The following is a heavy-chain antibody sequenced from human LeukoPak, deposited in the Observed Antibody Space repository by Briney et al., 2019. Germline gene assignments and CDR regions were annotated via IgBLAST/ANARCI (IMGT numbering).Heavy chain of an antibody. J-gene: IGHJ2*01. V-gene: IGHV4-34*01. CDR2: INHSGST. CDR1: GGSFTGYY. D-gene: IGHD3-9*01. Sequence: PSETLSLTCAVYGGSFTGYYWSWIRQPPGKGLEWIGEINHSGSTNYNPSLKSRVTISVDTSKNQFSLKLSSVTAADTAVYYCARVVRYLWYFDLWGQGTLVTVSS. CDR3: ARVVRYLWYFDL.